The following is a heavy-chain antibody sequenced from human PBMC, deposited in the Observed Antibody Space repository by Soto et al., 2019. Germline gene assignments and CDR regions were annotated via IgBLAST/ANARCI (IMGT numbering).Heavy chain of an antibody. D-gene: IGHD3-10*01. CDR2: IYYSGST. CDR3: DRRSITMARGVMGWFDP. J-gene: IGHJ5*02. V-gene: IGHV4-30-4*01. CDR1: GGSISSGDYY. Sequence: SETLSLTCTVSGGSISSGDYYWSWIRQPPGKGLEWIGYIYYSGSTYYNPSLKSRATISVDTSKNQFSLKLSSVTAADTAVYYCDRRSITMARGVMGWFDPWGQGTLVTVSS.